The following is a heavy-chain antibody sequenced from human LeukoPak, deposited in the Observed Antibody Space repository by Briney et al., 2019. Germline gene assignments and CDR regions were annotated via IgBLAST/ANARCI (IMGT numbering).Heavy chain of an antibody. Sequence: PGGSLRLSCAASGFTFSNYWMSWIRQAPGKGLEWAAHISEDGSGKYYVDSVKGRFTISRDNAKNSLYLQMNSLRVEDTAVYYCVSWAGKYYLAPAYSWGQGALVTDSS. D-gene: IGHD3-10*01. V-gene: IGHV3-7*01. CDR3: VSWAGKYYLAPAYS. J-gene: IGHJ4*02. CDR1: GFTFSNYW. CDR2: ISEDGSGK.